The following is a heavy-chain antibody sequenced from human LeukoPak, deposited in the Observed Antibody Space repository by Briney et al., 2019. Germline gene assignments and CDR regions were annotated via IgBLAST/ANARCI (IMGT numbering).Heavy chain of an antibody. CDR3: AKEGYYYDSSGYNYHYGMDV. V-gene: IGHV3-30*18. J-gene: IGHJ6*02. CDR2: ISYDGSNK. CDR1: GFSFSSYG. D-gene: IGHD3-22*01. Sequence: GSLRLSCAASGFSFSSYGMHWVRQAPGKGLEWVAGISYDGSNKYYADSVKGRFTISRDNSKNTLYLQMNSLRAEDTAVYYCAKEGYYYDSSGYNYHYGMDVWGQGTTVTVPS.